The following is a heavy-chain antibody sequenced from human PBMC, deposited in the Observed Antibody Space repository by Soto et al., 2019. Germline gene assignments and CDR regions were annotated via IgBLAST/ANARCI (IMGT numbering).Heavy chain of an antibody. J-gene: IGHJ4*02. V-gene: IGHV3-53*01. Sequence: GGSLRLSCAASGFTVSSNYMSWVRQAPGKGLEWVSVIYSGGSTYYADSVKGRFTISRDNSKNTLYLQMNSLRAEDTAVYYCARVYYDSSGYDYWGQGTLVTAPQ. CDR1: GFTVSSNY. CDR3: ARVYYDSSGYDY. CDR2: IYSGGST. D-gene: IGHD3-22*01.